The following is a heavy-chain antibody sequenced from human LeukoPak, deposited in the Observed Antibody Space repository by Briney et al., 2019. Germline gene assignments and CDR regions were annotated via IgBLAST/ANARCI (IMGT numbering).Heavy chain of an antibody. J-gene: IGHJ4*02. V-gene: IGHV3-74*01. CDR2: INSDDSST. CDR3: AREYFRYDY. Sequence: GGSLRLSCAASGFTFSIYAMSWVRQAPGKGLVWVSHINSDDSSTSYADSVKGRFTISRDNVKNTLYLQMDSLRAEDTAVYYCAREYFRYDYWGQGTLVTVSS. D-gene: IGHD3-10*01. CDR1: GFTFSIYA.